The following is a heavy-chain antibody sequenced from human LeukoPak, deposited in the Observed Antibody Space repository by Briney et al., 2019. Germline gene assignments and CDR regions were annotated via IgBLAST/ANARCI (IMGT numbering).Heavy chain of an antibody. J-gene: IGHJ4*02. CDR1: GLNFSSYG. Sequence: GGSLRLSCAASGLNFSSYGMSWVRQAPGQGLEWVSTISGNGASTYYADSVKGRFTISRDNSKNTLHLQMNRLRAADTAVYYCAKGSYYYDSSGYSPAPGDWGQGTLVTVSS. CDR3: AKGSYYYDSSGYSPAPGD. D-gene: IGHD3-22*01. CDR2: ISGNGAST. V-gene: IGHV3-23*01.